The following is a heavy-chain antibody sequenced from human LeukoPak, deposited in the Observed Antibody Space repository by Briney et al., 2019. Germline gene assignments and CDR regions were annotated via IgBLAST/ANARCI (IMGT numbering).Heavy chain of an antibody. V-gene: IGHV1-2*04. Sequence: ASVKVSCKASGYTFTGYYMHWVRQAPGQGLEWMGWINPNSGGTNYAQKFQGWVTMTRDTSISTAYMELSRLRSDDTAVYYCAREGQLWFRGFNVFDYWGQGTLVTVSS. CDR3: AREGQLWFRGFNVFDY. CDR1: GYTFTGYY. J-gene: IGHJ4*02. CDR2: INPNSGGT. D-gene: IGHD5-18*01.